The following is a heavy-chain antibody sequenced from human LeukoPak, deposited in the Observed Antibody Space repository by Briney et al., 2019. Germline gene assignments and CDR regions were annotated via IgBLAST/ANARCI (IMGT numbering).Heavy chain of an antibody. CDR1: GFTFDDYA. J-gene: IGHJ4*02. D-gene: IGHD2-2*02. Sequence: GRSLRLSCAASGFTFDDYAMHWVRQAPGKGLEWVSGISWNSGSIGYADSVKGRFTISRDNAKNSLCLQMNSLRAEDTALYYCAKDITGYCSSTSCYTFDYWGQGTLVTVSS. CDR3: AKDITGYCSSTSCYTFDY. V-gene: IGHV3-9*01. CDR2: ISWNSGSI.